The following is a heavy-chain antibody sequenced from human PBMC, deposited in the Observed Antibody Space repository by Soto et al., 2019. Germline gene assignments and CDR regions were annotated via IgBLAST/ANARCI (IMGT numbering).Heavy chain of an antibody. D-gene: IGHD3-10*01. V-gene: IGHV1-69*13. CDR1: GGTFSSYA. Sequence: SVKVSCKASGGTFSSYAISWVRQAPGQGLEWMGGIIPIFGTANYAQKFQGRVTITADESTSTAYMELSSLSSEDTAVYYCARSITMVRGVYYYYGMDVWGQGTTVTVS. CDR2: IIPIFGTA. CDR3: ARSITMVRGVYYYYGMDV. J-gene: IGHJ6*02.